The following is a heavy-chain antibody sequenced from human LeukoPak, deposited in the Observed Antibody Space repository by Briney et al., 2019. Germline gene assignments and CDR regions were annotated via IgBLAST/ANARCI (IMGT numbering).Heavy chain of an antibody. V-gene: IGHV4-39*07. J-gene: IGHJ4*02. CDR2: IYYSGST. CDR3: TRYYDSSGYSGFDY. CDR1: GGSISSSSYY. Sequence: SETLSLTCTVSGGSISSSSYYWGWIRQPPGKGLEWIGSIYYSGSTYYNPSLKSRVTISVDTSKNQFSLKLSSVTAADTAVYYCTRYYDSSGYSGFDYWGQGTLVTVSS. D-gene: IGHD3-22*01.